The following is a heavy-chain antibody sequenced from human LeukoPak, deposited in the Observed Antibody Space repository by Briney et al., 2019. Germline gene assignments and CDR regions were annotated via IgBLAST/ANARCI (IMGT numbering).Heavy chain of an antibody. J-gene: IGHJ3*02. V-gene: IGHV1-69*05. D-gene: IGHD6-19*01. CDR3: ARVNIGSGWDGAFDI. CDR1: GGTFSSYA. Sequence: SVKVSCKASGGTFSSYAISWVRQAPGQGLEWMGGIIPIFGTANYAQKFQGRVTITTDESTSTAYMELSSLRSEDAAVYYCARVNIGSGWDGAFDIWGQGTMVTVSS. CDR2: IIPIFGTA.